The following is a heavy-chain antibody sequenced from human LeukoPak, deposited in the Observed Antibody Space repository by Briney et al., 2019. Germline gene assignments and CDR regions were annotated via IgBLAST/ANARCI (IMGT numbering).Heavy chain of an antibody. D-gene: IGHD6-13*01. Sequence: GGSLRLSCAASGFTFSNYGMHCVRQAPGKGLEWVAGISEDGINKYYADSVKARFTISRDNSNNTLFLQMNNLRADETAVYYCAKDRETTASGTFDYWGQGVLVTVSS. CDR2: ISEDGINK. CDR3: AKDRETTASGTFDY. CDR1: GFTFSNYG. V-gene: IGHV3-30*18. J-gene: IGHJ4*02.